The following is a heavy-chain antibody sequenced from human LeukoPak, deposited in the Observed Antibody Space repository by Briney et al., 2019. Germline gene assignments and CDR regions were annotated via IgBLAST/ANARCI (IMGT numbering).Heavy chain of an antibody. J-gene: IGHJ4*02. D-gene: IGHD5-18*01. V-gene: IGHV3-7*01. CDR3: ARDLSGIAGYTYGRGIDY. CDR2: IKQDGSEK. CDR1: GFTFSSYW. Sequence: GSLRLSCAASGFTFSSYWMSWVRQAPGKGLEWVANIKQDGSEKYYVDAVKGRFTISRDNAKTSLYLQMNSLRAEDTAVYYCARDLSGIAGYTYGRGIDYWGQGTLVTVSS.